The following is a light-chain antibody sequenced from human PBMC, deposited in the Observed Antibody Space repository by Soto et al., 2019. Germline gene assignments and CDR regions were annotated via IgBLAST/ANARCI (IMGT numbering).Light chain of an antibody. CDR1: QSVRSN. CDR2: GAS. CDR3: QYYAGSPDT. V-gene: IGKV3-20*01. J-gene: IGKJ2*01. Sequence: EIVMTQSPDSLSVSPGERATLSCRASQSVRSNLAWYQQKPGQAPRLLIYGASTRATGIPDRFGGSGSGTDFTLTISRLEPEDFAVYYCQYYAGSPDTFGQGTKVDIK.